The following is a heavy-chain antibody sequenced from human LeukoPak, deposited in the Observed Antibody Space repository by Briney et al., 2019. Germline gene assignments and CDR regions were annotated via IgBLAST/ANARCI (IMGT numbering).Heavy chain of an antibody. CDR1: GFTFSSYA. Sequence: GGSLRLSCAASGFTFSSYAMSWVRQAPGKGLEWVSAISGSGGSTYYADSVKGRFTISRDNSKNTLYLQMNSLRAEDTAVYYCAKALGYCSSTSCYRLGDYYYYYGMDVWGQGTTVTVSS. CDR3: AKALGYCSSTSCYRLGDYYYYYGMDV. V-gene: IGHV3-23*01. D-gene: IGHD2-2*02. CDR2: ISGSGGST. J-gene: IGHJ6*02.